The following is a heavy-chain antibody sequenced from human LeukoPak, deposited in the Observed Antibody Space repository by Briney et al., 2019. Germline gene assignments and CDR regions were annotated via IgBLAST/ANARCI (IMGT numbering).Heavy chain of an antibody. D-gene: IGHD2-15*01. V-gene: IGHV4-39*01. CDR1: GGSISSSSYY. CDR3: AREDCRGGSCYAHSWFDP. J-gene: IGHJ5*02. Sequence: SETLSLTCTVSGGSISSSSYYWGWIRQPPGKGLEWIGSIYYSGSTYYNPSLKSRVTISVDTSKNQFSLKLSSVTAADTAVYYCAREDCRGGSCYAHSWFDPWGQGTLVTVSS. CDR2: IYYSGST.